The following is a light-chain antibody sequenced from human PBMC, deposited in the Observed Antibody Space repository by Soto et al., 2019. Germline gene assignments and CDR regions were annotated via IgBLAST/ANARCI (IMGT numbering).Light chain of an antibody. Sequence: DIQMTQSPSSLSASVGARVTITCRASQSVSTSVNWYQQLGGKAPKLLIQHSSTLQSGVPSRFSGSGSGTDFTRTISSLQPEDCATYYCQQTFRNRLSFGGGTKVEIK. CDR2: HSS. CDR3: QQTFRNRLS. CDR1: QSVSTS. J-gene: IGKJ4*01. V-gene: IGKV1-39*01.